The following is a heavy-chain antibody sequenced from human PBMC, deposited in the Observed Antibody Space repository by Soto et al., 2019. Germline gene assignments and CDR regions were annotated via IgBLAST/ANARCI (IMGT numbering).Heavy chain of an antibody. J-gene: IGHJ4*02. CDR3: ARGRSKLRFRYYFDY. V-gene: IGHV4-34*01. Sequence: SETLSLTCAVYGGSFSGYYWSWIRQPPGKGLEWIGEINHSGSTNYNPSLKSRVTISVDTSKNQFSLKLSSVTAADTAVYYCARGRSKLRFRYYFDYWGQGTLVTVSS. CDR1: GGSFSGYY. CDR2: INHSGST. D-gene: IGHD3-16*01.